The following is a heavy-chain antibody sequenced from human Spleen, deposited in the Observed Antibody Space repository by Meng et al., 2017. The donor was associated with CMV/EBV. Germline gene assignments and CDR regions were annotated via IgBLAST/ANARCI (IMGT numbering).Heavy chain of an antibody. Sequence: TFDGYGMTWVRQAPGKVLECVSGIDWNGDSTGYADSVKGRFTISRDNAKKSLYLQMNSLRVEDTAFYYCARDLFPYCSSTSCYFGVYWGQGVLVTVSS. D-gene: IGHD2-2*01. CDR3: ARDLFPYCSSTSCYFGVY. CDR2: IDWNGDST. J-gene: IGHJ4*02. V-gene: IGHV3-20*03. CDR1: TFDGYG.